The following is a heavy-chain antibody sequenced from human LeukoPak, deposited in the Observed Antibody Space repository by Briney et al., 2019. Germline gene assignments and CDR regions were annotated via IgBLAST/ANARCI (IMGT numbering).Heavy chain of an antibody. CDR3: ARPYYYGSGSLKSMDV. Sequence: SETLSLTCTVSGGSISSYYWSWIRQPPGKGLEWIGYIYYSGSTNYNPSRKSRVTISVDTSKNQFSLKLSSVTAADTAVYYCARPYYYGSGSLKSMDVWGQGTTVTVSS. D-gene: IGHD3-10*01. J-gene: IGHJ6*02. CDR1: GGSISSYY. CDR2: IYYSGST. V-gene: IGHV4-59*08.